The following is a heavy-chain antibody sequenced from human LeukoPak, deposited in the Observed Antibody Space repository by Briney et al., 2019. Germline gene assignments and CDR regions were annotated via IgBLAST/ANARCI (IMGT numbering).Heavy chain of an antibody. D-gene: IGHD3-22*01. CDR1: GGSISSDSYY. Sequence: SETLSLTCTVSGGSISSDSYYWSRIRQPPGKGLEWIGEINHSGSTNYNPSLKSRVTISVDTSKNQFSLKLNSVTAADTAVYYCAREKIGYYDGSGRGWFDPWGQGTLVTVSS. CDR3: AREKIGYYDGSGRGWFDP. CDR2: INHSGST. J-gene: IGHJ5*02. V-gene: IGHV4-39*07.